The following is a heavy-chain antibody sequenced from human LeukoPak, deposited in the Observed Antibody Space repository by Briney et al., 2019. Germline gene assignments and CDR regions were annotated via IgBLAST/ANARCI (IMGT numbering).Heavy chain of an antibody. CDR2: INPDSGGT. V-gene: IGHV1-2*02. CDR1: GYSFTDYY. J-gene: IGHJ6*03. CDR3: ARGGHYYSYSMDV. Sequence: GASVTVSCKASGYSFTDYYMHWVRQAPGQGLESMGWINPDSGGTNYPQKFQGRVTMTRDTSISTAYMELSRLRSDDTAVYYCARGGHYYSYSMDVWGKGTTVTVSS.